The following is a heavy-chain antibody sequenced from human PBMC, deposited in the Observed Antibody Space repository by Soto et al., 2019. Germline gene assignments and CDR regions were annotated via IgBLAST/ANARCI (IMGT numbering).Heavy chain of an antibody. D-gene: IGHD6-19*01. V-gene: IGHV1-18*01. J-gene: IGHJ6*02. Sequence: ASVKVSCKASGYTFTSYGISWVRQAPGQGLEWMGWISAYNGNTNYAQKLQGRATMTTDTSTSTAYMELRSLRSDDTAVYYCARGAVAGTLYYYGMDVWGQGTTVTVSS. CDR2: ISAYNGNT. CDR3: ARGAVAGTLYYYGMDV. CDR1: GYTFTSYG.